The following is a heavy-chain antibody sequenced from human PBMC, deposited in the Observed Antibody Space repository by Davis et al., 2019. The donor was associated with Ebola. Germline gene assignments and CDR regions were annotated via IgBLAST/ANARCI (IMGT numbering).Heavy chain of an antibody. V-gene: IGHV4-34*01. CDR3: AREGITIFGVVTSNWFDP. CDR1: GGSFSGYY. CDR2: INHSGST. Sequence: PSETLSLTCAVYGGSFSGYYWSWIRQPPGKGLEWIGEINHSGSTNYNPSLKSRVTISVDKSKNQFSLKLSSVTAADTAVYYCAREGITIFGVVTSNWFDPWGQGTLVTVSS. D-gene: IGHD3-3*01. J-gene: IGHJ5*02.